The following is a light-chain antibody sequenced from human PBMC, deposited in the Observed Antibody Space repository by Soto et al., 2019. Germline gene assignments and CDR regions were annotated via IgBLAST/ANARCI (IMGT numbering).Light chain of an antibody. J-gene: IGLJ1*01. CDR2: DVS. V-gene: IGLV2-14*01. Sequence: QSVLTQPVSVSGSPGQSITISCTGTSSDVGGYNYVSWYQQHPGKAPKLMIYDVSNRPSGVSNRFSGSKSGNTASLTISGLQAEDEADYDCSSYTSSSTPVFGTGTKVTV. CDR3: SSYTSSSTPV. CDR1: SSDVGGYNY.